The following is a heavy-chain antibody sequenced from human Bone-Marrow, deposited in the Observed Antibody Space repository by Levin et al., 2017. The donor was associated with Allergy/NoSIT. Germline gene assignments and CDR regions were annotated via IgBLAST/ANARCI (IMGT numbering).Heavy chain of an antibody. CDR1: GFTFSSYW. D-gene: IGHD5-12*01. CDR2: IKQDGSEK. Sequence: PGGSLRLSCAASGFTFSSYWMSWVRQAPGKGLEWVANIKQDGSEKYYVDSVKGRFTISRDNAKNSLYLQMNSLRAEDTAVYYCARAATIFPRGSGGQTTNYYFDYWGQGTLVTVSS. J-gene: IGHJ4*02. V-gene: IGHV3-7*04. CDR3: ARAATIFPRGSGGQTTNYYFDY.